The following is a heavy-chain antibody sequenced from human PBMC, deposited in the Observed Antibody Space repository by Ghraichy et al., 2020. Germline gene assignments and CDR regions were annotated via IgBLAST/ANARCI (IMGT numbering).Heavy chain of an antibody. J-gene: IGHJ4*02. CDR3: ARDRRGPVDY. CDR2: IYYSGST. V-gene: IGHV4-59*01. Sequence: SETRSLTCTVSGGSISSYYWSWIRQPPGKGLEWIGYIYYSGSTNYNPSLKSRVTISVDTSKNQFSLKLSSVTAADTAVYYCARDRRGPVDYWGQGTLVTVSS. CDR1: GGSISSYY.